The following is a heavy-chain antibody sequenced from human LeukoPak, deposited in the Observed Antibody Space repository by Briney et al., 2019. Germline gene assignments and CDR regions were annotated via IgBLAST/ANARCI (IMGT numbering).Heavy chain of an antibody. CDR2: ISTTSRAI. CDR1: GFTFSSYT. CDR3: ARDKGGQALIAPLDY. V-gene: IGHV3-48*02. D-gene: IGHD3-16*01. J-gene: IGHJ4*02. Sequence: GGSLRLSCAASGFTFSSYTMNWVRQAPGKGLEWVAHISTTSRAIYYADSVRGRFTVSGDNAKNSLFLQMNSLRDEDTAIYYCARDKGGQALIAPLDYWGQGTMVTVSS.